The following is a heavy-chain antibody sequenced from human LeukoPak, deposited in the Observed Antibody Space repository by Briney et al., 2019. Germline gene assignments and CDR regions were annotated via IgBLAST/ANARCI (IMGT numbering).Heavy chain of an antibody. CDR1: GFTFSSYG. Sequence: PGGSLRLSCAVSGFTFSSYGMYWVRQAPGKGLEWVAVISYDGSNKYYADSVKGRFTISRDNSKNTLYLQMNSLRAEDTAVYYCAKDKVVGATLFDYWGQGALVTVSS. D-gene: IGHD1-26*01. CDR3: AKDKVVGATLFDY. CDR2: ISYDGSNK. V-gene: IGHV3-30*18. J-gene: IGHJ4*02.